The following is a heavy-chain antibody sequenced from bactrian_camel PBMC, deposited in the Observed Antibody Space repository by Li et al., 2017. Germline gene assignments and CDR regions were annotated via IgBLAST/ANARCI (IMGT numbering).Heavy chain of an antibody. V-gene: IGHV3-1*01. CDR2: ISGRGTLK. CDR1: GLTFDDYA. D-gene: IGHD1*01. Sequence: VQLVESGGGLVQAGGSLRLSCTASGLTFDDYAMSWVRQAPGKGLEWVSSISGRGTLKVYSDSVKGRVSISRDNAKNTAYLQMNSLKFEDMAMYSCATYSSLWTHNYWGQGTQVTVS. CDR3: ATYSSLWTHNY. J-gene: IGHJ4*01.